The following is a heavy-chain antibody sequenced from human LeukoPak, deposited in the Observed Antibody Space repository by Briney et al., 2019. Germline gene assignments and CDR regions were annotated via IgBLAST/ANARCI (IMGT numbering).Heavy chain of an antibody. V-gene: IGHV1-2*02. D-gene: IGHD2-2*01. CDR2: INPNSSGT. CDR3: ARGYCSSTSCRSSNHDY. CDR1: VYTFTGYY. Sequence: ASVKISCKASVYTFTGYYMHWVRQAPGQGLEWMGCINPNSSGTNYAQKFQGRVTMTRDTSISTAYMELSRLRSDDTAVHYCARGYCSSTSCRSSNHDYWGQGTLVTVSS. J-gene: IGHJ4*02.